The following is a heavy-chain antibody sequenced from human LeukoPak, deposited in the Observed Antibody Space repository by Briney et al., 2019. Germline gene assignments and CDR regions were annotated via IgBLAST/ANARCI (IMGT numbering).Heavy chain of an antibody. CDR2: IKSITDGGTT. CDR3: TTSRPVLN. J-gene: IGHJ4*02. V-gene: IGHV3-15*01. Sequence: SWVRQAPGKGLEWVGRIKSITDGGTTDYAAPVKGRFTISRDDSKNTLYLQMDSLETEDTAVYYCTTSRPVLNWGQGTLVTVSS.